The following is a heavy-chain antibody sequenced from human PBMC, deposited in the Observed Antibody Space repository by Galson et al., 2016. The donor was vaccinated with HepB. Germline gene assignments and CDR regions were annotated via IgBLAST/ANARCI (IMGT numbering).Heavy chain of an antibody. Sequence: QSGAEVKKPGESLKISCRGSGYSFTGYWIAWVRQMPGKGLEWVGSIYPADSDIRYGPSFQGHVTISADTSVDTAYLQWSSLEASDSAMYYCARPFRDYHDFHYWGHGTLVTVSS. CDR3: ARPFRDYHDFHY. J-gene: IGHJ4*01. CDR2: IYPADSDI. D-gene: IGHD4-17*01. V-gene: IGHV5-51*01. CDR1: GYSFTGYW.